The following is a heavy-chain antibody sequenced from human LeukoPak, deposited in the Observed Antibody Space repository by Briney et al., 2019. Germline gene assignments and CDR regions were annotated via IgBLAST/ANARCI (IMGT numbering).Heavy chain of an antibody. CDR2: ISYDGSNK. CDR1: GFTFSSYA. Sequence: GRSLRLSCAASGFTFSSYAMHWVRQAPGKGLEWVAVISYDGSNKYYADSVKGRFTISRDNSKNTLYLQMNSLRAEDTAVYYCARGGKALPGGLFDYWGQGTLVTVSS. J-gene: IGHJ4*02. D-gene: IGHD3-16*01. CDR3: ARGGKALPGGLFDY. V-gene: IGHV3-30-3*01.